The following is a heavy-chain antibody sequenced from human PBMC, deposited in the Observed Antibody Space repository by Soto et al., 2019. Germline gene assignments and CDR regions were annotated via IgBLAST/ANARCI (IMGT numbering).Heavy chain of an antibody. CDR1: GYTFTSYA. CDR2: INAGNGNT. J-gene: IGHJ6*03. V-gene: IGHV1-3*01. Sequence: GASVKVSCKASGYTFTSYAMHWVRQAPGQRLEWMGWINAGNGNTKYSQKFQGRVTITRDTSASTAYMELSSLRSEDTAVYYCARVIFVYGDYDDYYYYMDVWGKGTTVTVSS. CDR3: ARVIFVYGDYDDYYYYMDV. D-gene: IGHD4-17*01.